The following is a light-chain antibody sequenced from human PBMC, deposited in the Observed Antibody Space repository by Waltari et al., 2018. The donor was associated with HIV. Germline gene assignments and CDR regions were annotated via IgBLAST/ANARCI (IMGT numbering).Light chain of an antibody. CDR2: DDS. CDR3: QVWHRSSNHCV. CDR1: NLGSER. J-gene: IGLJ3*02. Sequence: SYVLTQPPSVSMAPGQTTSITCGGNNLGSERVHWYQQKPGQAPVVVVYDDSDRPSGIPERFSGSNSGDTATLTISRVEAGDEADYYCQVWHRSSNHCVFGGGTKLTVL. V-gene: IGLV3-21*02.